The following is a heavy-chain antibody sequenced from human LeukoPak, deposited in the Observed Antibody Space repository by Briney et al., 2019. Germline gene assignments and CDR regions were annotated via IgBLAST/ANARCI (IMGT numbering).Heavy chain of an antibody. V-gene: IGHV3-9*01. Sequence: GGSLRLSCAASGFTFDDYAMHWVRQAPGKGLEWVSGVSWNSGSIGYADSVKGRFTISRDNAKNSLYLQMNSLRAEDTALYYCAKDIRGVKRGNYYYGMDVWGQGTTVTVSS. D-gene: IGHD1-26*01. CDR3: AKDIRGVKRGNYYYGMDV. CDR2: VSWNSGSI. CDR1: GFTFDDYA. J-gene: IGHJ6*02.